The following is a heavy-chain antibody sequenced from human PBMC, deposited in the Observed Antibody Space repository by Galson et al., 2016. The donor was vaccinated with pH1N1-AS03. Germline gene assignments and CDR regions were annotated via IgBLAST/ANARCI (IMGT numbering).Heavy chain of an antibody. D-gene: IGHD3-3*01. CDR2: IDWDDDK. J-gene: IGHJ4*02. CDR3: ARIDGYHFWSGYFDY. V-gene: IGHV2-70*04. CDR1: GFSLDTSGMR. Sequence: PALVKPTQTLTLTCTFSGFSLDTSGMRVSWICQPPGKALEWLGRIDWDDDKFYSPSLKTRLTISKDTSKNQVVLTMTNMDPVDTATYYCARIDGYHFWSGYFDYWGQGALVTVSS.